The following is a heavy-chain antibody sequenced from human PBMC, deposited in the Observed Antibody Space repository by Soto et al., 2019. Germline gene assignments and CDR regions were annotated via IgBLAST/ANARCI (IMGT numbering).Heavy chain of an antibody. D-gene: IGHD2-21*02. J-gene: IGHJ3*02. V-gene: IGHV3-48*02. CDR3: VRDRDWAVDR. Sequence: EVKLAESGGGLIQPGGSLRLSCVASGFTFSTYSMNWVRQAPGKGLEWISHINPGSNIMSYADSVKGRFAISRDNAKNSRYLQVNSLRDEDTAVYHCVRDRDWAVDRWGQGTTVAVSS. CDR1: GFTFSTYS. CDR2: INPGSNIM.